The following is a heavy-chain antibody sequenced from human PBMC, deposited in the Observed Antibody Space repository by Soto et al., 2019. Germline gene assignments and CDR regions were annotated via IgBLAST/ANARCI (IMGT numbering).Heavy chain of an antibody. D-gene: IGHD4-17*01. CDR1: GFSLSTTGVG. Sequence: QITLKESGPTLVKPTQTLTLTCTFSGFSLSTTGVGVGWLRQPPGKALEWLALIYGDDDKRYSPSLKSRLTITKHTSKSQVVLTMTNMDPVDTATYYCAHKNDYGGNFDYWGQGTLVTVSS. J-gene: IGHJ4*02. CDR2: IYGDDDK. CDR3: AHKNDYGGNFDY. V-gene: IGHV2-5*02.